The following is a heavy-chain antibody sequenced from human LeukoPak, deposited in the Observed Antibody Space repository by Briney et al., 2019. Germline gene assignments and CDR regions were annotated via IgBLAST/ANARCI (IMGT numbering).Heavy chain of an antibody. D-gene: IGHD6-25*01. J-gene: IGHJ4*02. CDR1: GFTFSSFG. CDR2: TSYDGNGK. Sequence: GGSLRLSCAASGFTFSSFGMHWVRQAPGKGLEWVTVTSYDGNGKYYADSVKGRFTISRDNSKNTVYLQMNSLRAEDTAVYYCATGGTRAATGRMGFWGQGTLVTVSS. CDR3: ATGGTRAATGRMGF. V-gene: IGHV3-30*03.